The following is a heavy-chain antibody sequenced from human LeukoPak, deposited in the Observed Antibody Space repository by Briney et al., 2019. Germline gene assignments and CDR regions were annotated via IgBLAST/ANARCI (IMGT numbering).Heavy chain of an antibody. V-gene: IGHV3-30-3*01. D-gene: IGHD2-15*01. CDR2: ISYDGSNK. CDR3: ARDLLANFDY. CDR1: GFTFSSYA. Sequence: PGRSLRLSCAAAGFTFSSYAMDWVRQAPGKGLEWVAVISYDGSNKYYADSVKGRFTISRDNSKNTLYLQMNSLRAEDTAVYYCARDLLANFDYWGQGTLVTVSS. J-gene: IGHJ4*02.